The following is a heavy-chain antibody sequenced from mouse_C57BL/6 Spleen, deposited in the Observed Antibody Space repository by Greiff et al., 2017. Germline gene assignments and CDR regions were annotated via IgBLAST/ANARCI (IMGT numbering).Heavy chain of an antibody. CDR1: GFTFSSYA. Sequence: EVQLVESGGGLVKPGGSLKLSCAASGFTFSSYAMSWVRQTPEKRLEWVATISDGGSYTYYPDNVKGRFTISRDNAKNNLYLHMSHLKSEDTAMXYCEGDRDTSVVPYDVRDYWGQGTSVTVS. D-gene: IGHD1-1*01. V-gene: IGHV5-4*01. J-gene: IGHJ4*01. CDR2: ISDGGSYT. CDR3: EGDRDTSVVPYDVRDY.